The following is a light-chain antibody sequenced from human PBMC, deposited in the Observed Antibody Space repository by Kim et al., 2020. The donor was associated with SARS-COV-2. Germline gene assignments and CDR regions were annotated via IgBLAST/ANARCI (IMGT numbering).Light chain of an antibody. CDR3: NSRDSSGNHLV. J-gene: IGLJ2*01. V-gene: IGLV3-19*01. Sequence: ARGQTVRFTGKGDSLRSYYASWYQQKPGQAPVLVIYGKNNRPSGIPDRFSGSSSGNTASLTITGAQAEDEADYYCNSRDSSGNHLVFGGGTQLTVL. CDR2: GKN. CDR1: SLRSYY.